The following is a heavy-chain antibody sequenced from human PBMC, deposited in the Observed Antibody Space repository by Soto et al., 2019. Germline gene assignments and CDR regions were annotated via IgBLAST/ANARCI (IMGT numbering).Heavy chain of an antibody. CDR3: ARRQGYNYGYYFDY. CDR1: DYTFSSYG. D-gene: IGHD5-18*01. Sequence: QVQLVQSGAEVKKPGASVKVSCKASDYTFSSYGISWVRQAPGQGLEWMGWINSYNYKTNFAQKFQGRVTMTTDTPTSTAYMELRSLTSDDTAVYYCARRQGYNYGYYFDYRGQGTLVTVSS. CDR2: INSYNYKT. V-gene: IGHV1-18*01. J-gene: IGHJ4*02.